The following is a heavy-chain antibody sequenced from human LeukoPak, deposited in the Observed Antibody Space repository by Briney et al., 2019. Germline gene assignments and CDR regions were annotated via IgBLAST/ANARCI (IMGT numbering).Heavy chain of an antibody. Sequence: PSETLSLTCTVSGDSISSSSYYWGWIRQPPGKGLEWIGSIYYRGSTYYNPSLKSRVTISVDTSKNQFSLKLSSVTAADTAVYYCARGVGYSSGWYGEYYFDYWGQGTLVTVSS. V-gene: IGHV4-39*01. CDR1: GDSISSSSYY. CDR3: ARGVGYSSGWYGEYYFDY. D-gene: IGHD6-19*01. J-gene: IGHJ4*02. CDR2: IYYRGST.